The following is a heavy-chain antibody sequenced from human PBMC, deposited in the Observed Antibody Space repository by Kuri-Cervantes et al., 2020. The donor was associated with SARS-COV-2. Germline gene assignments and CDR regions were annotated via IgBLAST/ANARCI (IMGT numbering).Heavy chain of an antibody. D-gene: IGHD1-14*01. CDR3: AREAPEEDYYYYYMDV. V-gene: IGHV3-21*01. CDR1: GFTFSSYA. CDR2: ISSSSSYI. J-gene: IGHJ6*03. Sequence: GGSLRLSCAASGFTFSSYAMHWVRQAPGKGLEWVSSISSSSSYIYYADSVKGRFTISRDNAKNSLYLQMNSLRAEDTAVYYCAREAPEEDYYYYYMDVWGKGTTVTVSS.